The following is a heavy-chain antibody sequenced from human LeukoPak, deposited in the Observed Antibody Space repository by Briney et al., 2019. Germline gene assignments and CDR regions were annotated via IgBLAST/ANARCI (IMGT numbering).Heavy chain of an antibody. Sequence: SETLSLTCSVCGGSIRIISYYGGWIRQPPGKGLEWIGCIYYSGSTYYSPSLKSRVTISVDTSKNQFSLKLSSVTAADTAVYYCARRVRTYFDYSGQGTLVTVSS. D-gene: IGHD4-11*01. CDR2: IYYSGST. CDR1: GGSIRIISYY. V-gene: IGHV4-39*01. J-gene: IGHJ4*02. CDR3: ARRVRTYFDY.